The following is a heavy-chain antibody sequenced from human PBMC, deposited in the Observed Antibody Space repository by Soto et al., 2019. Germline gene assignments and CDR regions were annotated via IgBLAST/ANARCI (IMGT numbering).Heavy chain of an antibody. Sequence: QVQLQESGPGLVKPAETLSLSCTVSGGSINNYYWSWIRQPPGKGLEWIGYIYYSGTTSYNPSLNSRVTMXXDXAXXQFSLKVNSVTAADTAVYYCARESYYGSGATVVAYWGQGTLVTVSS. V-gene: IGHV4-59*01. J-gene: IGHJ4*02. CDR2: IYYSGTT. CDR3: ARESYYGSGATVVAY. D-gene: IGHD3-10*01. CDR1: GGSINNYY.